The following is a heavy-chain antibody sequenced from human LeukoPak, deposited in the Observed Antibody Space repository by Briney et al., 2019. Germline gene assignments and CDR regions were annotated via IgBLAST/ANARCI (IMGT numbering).Heavy chain of an antibody. V-gene: IGHV4-30-4*08. CDR2: IYYSGST. Sequence: PSQTLSLTCTVSGGSISSGDYYWSWIRQPPGKGLEWIGYIYYSGSTYYNPSLKSRVTISVDTSKNQFSLKLSSVTAADTAVYYCARRGDYRYYYYMDVWGKGTTVTVSS. CDR3: ARRGDYRYYYYMDV. J-gene: IGHJ6*03. CDR1: GGSISSGDYY. D-gene: IGHD4-11*01.